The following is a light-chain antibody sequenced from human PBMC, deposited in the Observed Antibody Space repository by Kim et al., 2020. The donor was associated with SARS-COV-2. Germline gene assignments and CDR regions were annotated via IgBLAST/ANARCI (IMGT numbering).Light chain of an antibody. CDR1: NSGSKN. CDR2: RDS. J-gene: IGLJ3*02. V-gene: IGLV3-9*01. CDR3: QVWDSSTAWV. Sequence: VALGHTARITGGGNNSGSKNVHWYQKKPGQAPVLVIYRDSNRPSGIPERFSGSNSGNTATLTISRAQAGDEADYYCQVWDSSTAWVFGGGTQLTVL.